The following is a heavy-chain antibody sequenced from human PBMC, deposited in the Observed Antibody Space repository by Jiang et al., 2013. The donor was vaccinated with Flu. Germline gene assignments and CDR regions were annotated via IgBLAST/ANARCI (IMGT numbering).Heavy chain of an antibody. CDR2: ISNKGYT. Sequence: TQTLSLTCTASGGSVSSYNYYWSWIRQPPGKGLEWVGFISNKGYTRYNPALKSRLTISVDTSKNQVSLKLISVTAADTAFYYCAGSVYKTGLVQLDYWGQGTLATVSS. CDR3: AGSVYKTGLVQLDY. D-gene: IGHD6-19*01. CDR1: GGSVSSYNYY. V-gene: IGHV4-61*01. J-gene: IGHJ4*01.